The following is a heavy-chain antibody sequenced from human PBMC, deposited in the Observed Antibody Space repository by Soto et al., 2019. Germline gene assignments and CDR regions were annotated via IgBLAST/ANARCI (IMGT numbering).Heavy chain of an antibody. CDR1: GGSISSGDYY. CDR3: ARDGTMVRGVTPHYYYGMDV. CDR2: ISDSGST. V-gene: IGHV4-30-4*01. D-gene: IGHD3-10*01. J-gene: IGHJ6*02. Sequence: SETLSLTCTVSGGSISSGDYYWSWIRQPPGKGLEWIGYISDSGSTYYNPSLNSRVTISVDTSKNQFSLKLSSVTAADTAVYYCARDGTMVRGVTPHYYYGMDVWGQGTTGTVSS.